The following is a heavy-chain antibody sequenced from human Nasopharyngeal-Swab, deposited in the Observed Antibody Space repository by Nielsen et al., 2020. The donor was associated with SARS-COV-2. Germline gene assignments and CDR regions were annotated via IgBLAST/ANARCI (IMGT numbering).Heavy chain of an antibody. J-gene: IGHJ4*02. Sequence: WIRQPPGKGLEWVSGVSGSGGTTKYADSVKGRFTISRDNSKNKLYLQMHSLRVEDTAVYYCAKDRCCSGGACYFSGFDYWGLGTLVPSPQ. CDR2: VSGSGGTT. CDR3: AKDRCCSGGACYFSGFDY. V-gene: IGHV3-23*01. D-gene: IGHD2-15*01.